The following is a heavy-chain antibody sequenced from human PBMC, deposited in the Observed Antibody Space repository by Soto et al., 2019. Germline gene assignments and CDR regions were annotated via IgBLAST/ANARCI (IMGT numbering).Heavy chain of an antibody. CDR1: GYSITAGGYY. Sequence: PSETLSLTCFVSGYSITAGGYYSSWIRHHPGKGLEWIGSFYSSGSIIYNPSLRSRVSISGDTSSNQFSMSLTSVTAADTARYYCARMYSSGSGWFHPWGQGTLVTVSS. CDR2: FYSSGSI. J-gene: IGHJ5*02. D-gene: IGHD6-19*01. CDR3: ARMYSSGSGWFHP. V-gene: IGHV4-31*03.